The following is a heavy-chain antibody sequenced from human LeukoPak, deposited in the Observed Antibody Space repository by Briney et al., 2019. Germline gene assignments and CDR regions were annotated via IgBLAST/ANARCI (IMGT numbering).Heavy chain of an antibody. D-gene: IGHD4-11*01. J-gene: IGHJ3*02. CDR3: ARKKGWATVTTLAFDI. CDR2: INHSGST. V-gene: IGHV4-34*01. CDR1: GGSFGGYY. Sequence: SETLSLTCAVYGGSFGGYYWSWIRQPPGKGLEWIGEINHSGSTNYNPSLKSRVTISVDTSKNQFSLKLSSVTAADTAVYYCARKKGWATVTTLAFDIWGQGTMVTVSS.